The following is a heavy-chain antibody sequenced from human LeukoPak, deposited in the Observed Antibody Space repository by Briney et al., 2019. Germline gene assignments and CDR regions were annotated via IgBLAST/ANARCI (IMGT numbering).Heavy chain of an antibody. Sequence: GGSLRLSCSASGFTFSDYYMSWIRQAPGKGLEWVSYISSSGSTKYYTDSVKGRFTISRDNAKNSLYLQMNSLRAEDTAVYYCAREATPGRDVQNYSSGWYWDPVGDYWGQGTLVTVSS. V-gene: IGHV3-11*04. CDR1: GFTFSDYY. CDR2: ISSSGSTK. J-gene: IGHJ4*02. CDR3: AREATPGRDVQNYSSGWYWDPVGDY. D-gene: IGHD6-19*01.